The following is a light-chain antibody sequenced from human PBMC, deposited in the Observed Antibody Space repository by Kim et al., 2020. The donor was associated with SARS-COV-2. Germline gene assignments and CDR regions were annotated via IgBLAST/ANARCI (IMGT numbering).Light chain of an antibody. J-gene: IGKJ3*01. Sequence: DIQMTQSPSSLSASVGDRVTITCRTSQSISSHLNWYHQKPGRAPKLLIYAASTLQGGVPSRFSGSGSETDFTLTISSLQPDDFATYFCQQSYNSPFTFGPGTKVDIK. CDR3: QQSYNSPFT. V-gene: IGKV1-39*01. CDR2: AAS. CDR1: QSISSH.